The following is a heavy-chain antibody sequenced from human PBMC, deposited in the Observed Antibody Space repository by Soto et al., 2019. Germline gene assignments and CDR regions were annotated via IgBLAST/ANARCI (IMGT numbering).Heavy chain of an antibody. CDR1: GGSISSYF. J-gene: IGHJ4*02. CDR2: VYYTGTT. D-gene: IGHD6-13*01. V-gene: IGHV4-59*01. CDR3: ARDLAAAPRAFDY. Sequence: SETLSLTCTVSGGSISSYFYIWVRQPPGKGLEWIGSVYYTGTTDYNPSLKSRVTISVDTSKTQFSLNLRSVTAADTAVYYCARDLAAAPRAFDYWGRGTLVTVSS.